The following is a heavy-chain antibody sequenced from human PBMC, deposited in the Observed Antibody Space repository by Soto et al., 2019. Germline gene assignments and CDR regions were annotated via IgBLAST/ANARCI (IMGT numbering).Heavy chain of an antibody. J-gene: IGHJ4*02. CDR2: IIPIFGTA. D-gene: IGHD3-22*01. Sequence: SVKVSCKASGGTFSSYAISWVRQAPGQGLEWMGGIIPIFGTANYAQKFQGRVTITADESTSTAYMELSSLRSEDTAVYYCARVGYYDSSGYYGYYFDYWGQGTLVTVSS. CDR3: ARVGYYDSSGYYGYYFDY. CDR1: GGTFSSYA. V-gene: IGHV1-69*13.